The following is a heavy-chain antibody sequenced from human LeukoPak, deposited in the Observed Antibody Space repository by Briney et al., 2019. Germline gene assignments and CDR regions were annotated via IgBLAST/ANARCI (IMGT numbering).Heavy chain of an antibody. Sequence: ASVKVSCKASGYTFSGYYMHWVRQAPGQGLEWMRWINPNSGGTKYVQKFQGRVTMTRDTSISTAYMELSRLRSDDTAVYYCASGSLASYFDHWGQGTLVTVSS. CDR2: INPNSGGT. CDR3: ASGSLASYFDH. J-gene: IGHJ4*02. CDR1: GYTFSGYY. D-gene: IGHD3-16*01. V-gene: IGHV1-2*02.